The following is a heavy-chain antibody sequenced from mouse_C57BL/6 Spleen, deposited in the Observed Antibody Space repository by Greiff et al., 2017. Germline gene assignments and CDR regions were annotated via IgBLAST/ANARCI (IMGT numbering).Heavy chain of an antibody. CDR3: ARDYGSTFTWFAY. V-gene: IGHV1-72*01. CDR1: GYTFTSYW. J-gene: IGHJ3*01. Sequence: QVQLQQPGAELVKPGASVKLSCKASGYTFTSYWMHWVKQRPGRGLGWIGRIDPNSGGTKYNEKFKSKATLTVDKPSSTAYMQLSSLTSEDSAVYYCARDYGSTFTWFAYWGQGTLVTVSA. D-gene: IGHD1-1*01. CDR2: IDPNSGGT.